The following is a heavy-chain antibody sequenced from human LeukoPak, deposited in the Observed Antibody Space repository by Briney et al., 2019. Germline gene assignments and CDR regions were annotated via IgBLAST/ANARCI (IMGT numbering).Heavy chain of an antibody. CDR2: ISGGGGNT. D-gene: IGHD3-10*01. J-gene: IGHJ4*02. CDR1: GFTFSSYA. Sequence: GGSLRLSCAASGFTFSSYAMSWVRQAPGKGLEWVSTISGGGGNTHYADSVKGRFTISRDNFKNTLYLQMNSLRAEDTAVYYCAKDSQQWFGYYFDYWGQGTLVTVSS. CDR3: AKDSQQWFGYYFDY. V-gene: IGHV3-23*01.